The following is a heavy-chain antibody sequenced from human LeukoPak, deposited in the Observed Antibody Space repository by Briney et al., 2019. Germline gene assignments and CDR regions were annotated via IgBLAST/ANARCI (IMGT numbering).Heavy chain of an antibody. J-gene: IGHJ4*02. V-gene: IGHV3-30*18. CDR3: AKGGYAVTKYYFDY. Sequence: PGGSLRLSCAASGFTFSSYWMSWVRQAPGKGLEWVAVISYDGSNQYYADSVKGRFTISRDNSKNTVYLQLSSLRADDTAVYYCAKGGYAVTKYYFDYWGQGTLVTVSS. CDR2: ISYDGSNQ. D-gene: IGHD3-16*01. CDR1: GFTFSSYW.